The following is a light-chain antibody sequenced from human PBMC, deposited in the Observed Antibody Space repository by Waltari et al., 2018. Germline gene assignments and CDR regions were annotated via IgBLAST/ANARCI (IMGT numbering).Light chain of an antibody. J-gene: IGKJ5*01. CDR3: QQYYNYPPIT. CDR2: AAS. V-gene: IGKV1-8*01. CDR1: QGISSY. Sequence: AIRITQSPSSLSASTGDRVTITCRASQGISSYLAWYQQKPGKVPKLLIYAASTLQSGVPSRFSGSGSGTDFILTISCLQSEDFATYYCQQYYNYPPITFGQGTRLEIK.